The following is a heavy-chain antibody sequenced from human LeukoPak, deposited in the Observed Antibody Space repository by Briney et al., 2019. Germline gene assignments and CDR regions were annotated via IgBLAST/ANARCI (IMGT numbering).Heavy chain of an antibody. V-gene: IGHV4-38-2*02. J-gene: IGHJ2*01. CDR2: IYHSGST. CDR1: GYSISSGYY. D-gene: IGHD1-1*01. CDR3: ARDSPPGPFPIPGTIDL. Sequence: PSETLSLTCAVSGYSISSGYYWGWIRQPPGKGLEWIGSIYHSGSTYYNPSLKSRVTISVDTSKNQFSLKLSSVTAADTAVYYCARDSPPGPFPIPGTIDLGGRGTLVTVSS.